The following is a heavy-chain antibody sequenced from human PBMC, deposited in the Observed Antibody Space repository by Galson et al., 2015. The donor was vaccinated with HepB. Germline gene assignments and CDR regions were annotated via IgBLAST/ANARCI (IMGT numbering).Heavy chain of an antibody. CDR2: ITGSGGSK. CDR3: ATTPSYPDY. V-gene: IGHV3-23*01. CDR1: GFAFNKYI. Sequence: SLRLSCAASGFAFNKYIMTWVRQAPGKGLEWVSTITGSGGSKYYADSVKGRFTIFRENSKNTLYLQMNSLRAEDTALYYCATTPSYPDYWGQGTLVTVSS. J-gene: IGHJ4*02. D-gene: IGHD3-16*01.